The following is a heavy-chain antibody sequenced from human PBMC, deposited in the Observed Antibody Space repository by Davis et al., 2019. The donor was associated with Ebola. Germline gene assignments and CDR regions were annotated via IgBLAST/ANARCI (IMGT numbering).Heavy chain of an antibody. D-gene: IGHD3/OR15-3a*01. CDR1: GGSTSAYY. Sequence: MPSETLSLTCNVSGGSTSAYYLTWIRQPPGKGLEWIGSLFHTRTPDYNPSLKSRVTMSVDTSKNQFFLKLTSVTAADTAVYYCARDQGMKLFGPHLGPAFDIWGQGKTVTVSS. CDR2: LFHTRTP. J-gene: IGHJ3*02. V-gene: IGHV4-59*01. CDR3: ARDQGMKLFGPHLGPAFDI.